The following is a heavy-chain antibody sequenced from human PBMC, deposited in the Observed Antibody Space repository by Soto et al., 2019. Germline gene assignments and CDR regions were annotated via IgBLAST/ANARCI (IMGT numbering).Heavy chain of an antibody. D-gene: IGHD6-6*01. J-gene: IGHJ3*02. CDR3: AIIAARDAFDI. CDR1: GGTFSSYT. Sequence: ASVKVSCKASGGTFSSYTISWVRQAPGQGLEWMGRIIPILGIANYAQKFQGRVTITADKSTSTAYMELSSLRSEDTAVYYCAIIAARDAFDIWGQGTMVTVSS. V-gene: IGHV1-69*02. CDR2: IIPILGIA.